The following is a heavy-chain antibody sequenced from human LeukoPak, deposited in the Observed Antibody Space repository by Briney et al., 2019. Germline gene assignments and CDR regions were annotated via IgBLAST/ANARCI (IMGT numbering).Heavy chain of an antibody. CDR1: GFSFSSYA. D-gene: IGHD6-19*01. CDR3: ARDPRQWLAGFDY. CDR2: IWYDGTKK. J-gene: IGHJ4*02. V-gene: IGHV3-33*01. Sequence: PGRPLRLSCAASGFSFSSYAMHWVRQAPGKGLEWVAVIWYDGTKKYYEDSVKGRFTISRDNSKNTLYLQMNSLRAEDTAVYYCARDPRQWLAGFDYWGQGTLVTVPS.